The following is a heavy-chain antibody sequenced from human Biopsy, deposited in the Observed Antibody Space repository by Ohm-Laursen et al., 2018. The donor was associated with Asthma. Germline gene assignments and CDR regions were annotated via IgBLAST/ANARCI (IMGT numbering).Heavy chain of an antibody. CDR1: RFTYE. J-gene: IGHJ4*02. CDR3: AREGVAGTHIED. V-gene: IGHV3-30-3*01. Sequence: SLRLSCAASRFTYEMHWVRQAPGKGLEWVAVISYDGSSTYYADSVKGRFTISRDNSKNTLSLQMNSLTAEDTAVYYCAREGVAGTHIEDWGQGTLVTVSS. CDR2: ISYDGSST. D-gene: IGHD6-19*01.